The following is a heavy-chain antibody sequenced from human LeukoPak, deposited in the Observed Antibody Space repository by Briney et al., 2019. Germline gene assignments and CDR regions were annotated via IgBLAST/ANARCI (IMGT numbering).Heavy chain of an antibody. J-gene: IGHJ4*02. Sequence: GGSLRLSCAASGFTFSSYSMNWVRPAPGKGLEWVSFISSSSSTIYYADSVQGRFTISRDNAKNSLYLQLNSLRVEDTAVYYCARGMLHLGGYWYFDSWGQGTLVTVSS. V-gene: IGHV3-48*01. CDR2: ISSSSSTI. CDR3: ARGMLHLGGYWYFDS. D-gene: IGHD2-8*01. CDR1: GFTFSSYS.